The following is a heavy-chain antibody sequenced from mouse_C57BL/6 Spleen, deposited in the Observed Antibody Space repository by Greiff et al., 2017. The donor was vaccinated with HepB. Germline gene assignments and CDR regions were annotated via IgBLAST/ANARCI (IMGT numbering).Heavy chain of an antibody. V-gene: IGHV2-5*01. CDR1: GFSLTSYG. J-gene: IGHJ4*01. CDR3: AKNGNYGSRNYAMDY. CDR2: IWRGGST. D-gene: IGHD1-1*01. Sequence: QVQLKESGPGLVQPSQSLSITCTVSGFSLTSYGVHWVRQSPGKGLEWLGVIWRGGSTDYNAAFMSRLSITKDNCKSQVFFKMNSLQADDTAIYYCAKNGNYGSRNYAMDYWGQGTSVTVSS.